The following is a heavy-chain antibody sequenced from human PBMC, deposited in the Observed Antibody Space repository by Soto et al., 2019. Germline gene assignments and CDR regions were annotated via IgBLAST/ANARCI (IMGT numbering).Heavy chain of an antibody. CDR3: TLSTYGYFQY. CDR2: IKSKTDGATT. CDR1: GFTFSNAW. V-gene: IGHV3-15*01. J-gene: IGHJ4*02. D-gene: IGHD3-10*01. Sequence: EVQLVESGGDLVKPGGSLRLSCAASGFTFSNAWMSWVRQAPGKGLEWVGRIKSKTDGATTEYAAPEKGRFTISREDSKNTLYLQMNSLKTEDTAVYYCTLSTYGYFQYWGQGTLVTVSS.